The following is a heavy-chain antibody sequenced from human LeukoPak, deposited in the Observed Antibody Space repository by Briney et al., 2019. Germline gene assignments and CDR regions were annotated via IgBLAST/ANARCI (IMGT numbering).Heavy chain of an antibody. D-gene: IGHD6-19*01. J-gene: IGHJ6*02. CDR1: GFTFSSYS. V-gene: IGHV3-21*01. Sequence: GGSLRLSCAASGFTFSSYSMNWVRQAPGKGLEWVSSISSSSSYIYYADSVKGRFTISRDNAKNSLYLQMNSLRAEDTAVYYCARWESSGWYGYYYYGMDVWGQGTTVTVSS. CDR2: ISSSSSYI. CDR3: ARWESSGWYGYYYYGMDV.